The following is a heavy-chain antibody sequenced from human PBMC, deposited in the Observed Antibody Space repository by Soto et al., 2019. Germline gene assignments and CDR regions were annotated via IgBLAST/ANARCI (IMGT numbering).Heavy chain of an antibody. CDR1: GFTFSSFP. Sequence: SGGSLRLSCAASGFTFSSFPMHWVRQAPGKGLEWVALLSSDGSNKYYADAVKGRFTISRDNSKNTLYLQMNSLRAEDTAVYYCARWNVQHDSYGYFWGQGTQVTVSS. D-gene: IGHD5-18*01. V-gene: IGHV3-30-3*01. CDR3: ARWNVQHDSYGYF. CDR2: LSSDGSNK. J-gene: IGHJ4*02.